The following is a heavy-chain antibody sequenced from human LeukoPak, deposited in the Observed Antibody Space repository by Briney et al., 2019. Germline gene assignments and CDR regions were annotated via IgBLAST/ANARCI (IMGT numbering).Heavy chain of an antibody. CDR3: ASRTVVTPRYNWFDP. V-gene: IGHV4-4*02. D-gene: IGHD4-23*01. J-gene: IGHJ5*02. CDR2: IYHSGST. CDR1: GGSISSSNW. Sequence: SETLSLTCAVSGGSISSSNWWSWVRQPPGKGLEWIGEIYHSGSTNYNPSLKSRVTISVDKSKNQFSLKLSSVTAADTAVYYCASRTVVTPRYNWFDPWGLGTLVTVSS.